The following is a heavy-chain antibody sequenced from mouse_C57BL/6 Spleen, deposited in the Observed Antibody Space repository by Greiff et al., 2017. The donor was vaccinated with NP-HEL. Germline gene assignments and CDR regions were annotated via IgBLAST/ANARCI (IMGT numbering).Heavy chain of an antibody. V-gene: IGHV6-3*01. D-gene: IGHD1-1*01. CDR2: IRLKSDNYAT. CDR1: GFTFSNYW. CDR3: TGEVLRSAWFAY. Sequence: DVQLVESGGGLVQPGGSMKLSCVASGFTFSNYWMNWVRQSPEKGLEWVAQIRLKSDNYATHYAESVKGRFTISRDDSKSSVYLQMNNLRAEDTGIDYCTGEVLRSAWFAYWGQGTLVTVSA. J-gene: IGHJ3*01.